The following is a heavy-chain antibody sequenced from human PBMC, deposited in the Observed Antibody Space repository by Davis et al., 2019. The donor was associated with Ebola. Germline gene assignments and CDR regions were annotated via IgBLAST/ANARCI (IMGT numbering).Heavy chain of an antibody. Sequence: MPSETLSLTCTVSGGSISSGGYSWSWIRQPPGKGLEWIGYIYHSGSTNYNPSLNSRVTIPVDTSKNQFSLKLSSVTAADTAVYYCASHYGSGSFYYYYGMDVWGQGTTVTVSS. D-gene: IGHD3-10*01. J-gene: IGHJ6*02. CDR1: GGSISSGGYS. CDR2: IYHSGST. V-gene: IGHV4-30-2*01. CDR3: ASHYGSGSFYYYYGMDV.